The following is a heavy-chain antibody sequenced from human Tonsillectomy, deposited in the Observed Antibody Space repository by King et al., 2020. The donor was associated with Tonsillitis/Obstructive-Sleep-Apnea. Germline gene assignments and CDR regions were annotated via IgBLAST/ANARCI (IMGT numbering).Heavy chain of an antibody. D-gene: IGHD5-24*01. CDR1: GGSISSYY. Sequence: VQLQESGPGLVKPSETLSLTCTVSGGSISSYYWSWIRQPPGKGLEWIGYIYYSGSTNYNPSLKSRVTISVDTSKNQFSLKLSSVTAADTAVYYCAREGDGYNAVDYWGQGTLVTVSS. CDR2: IYYSGST. CDR3: AREGDGYNAVDY. V-gene: IGHV4-59*01. J-gene: IGHJ4*02.